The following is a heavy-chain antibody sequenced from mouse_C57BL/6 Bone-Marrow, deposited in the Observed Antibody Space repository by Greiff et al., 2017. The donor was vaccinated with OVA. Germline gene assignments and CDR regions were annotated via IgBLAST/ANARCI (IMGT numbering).Heavy chain of an antibody. D-gene: IGHD1-1*01. Sequence: QVTLKVCGPGILQPSQTLSLTCSFSGFSLSTFGMGVGWIRQPSGKGLEWLAHIWWDDDKYYNPALKSRLTISKDTSKNQVFLKIANVDTADTATYYCARIPHYYGSRRWYFDVWGTGTTVTVSS. V-gene: IGHV8-8*01. J-gene: IGHJ1*03. CDR1: GFSLSTFGMG. CDR2: IWWDDDK. CDR3: ARIPHYYGSRRWYFDV.